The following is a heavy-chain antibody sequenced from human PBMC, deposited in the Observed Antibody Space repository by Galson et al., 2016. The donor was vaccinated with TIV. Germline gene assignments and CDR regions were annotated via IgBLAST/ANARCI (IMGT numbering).Heavy chain of an antibody. Sequence: SVKVSCKASGYTFSNYAISWVRQAPGQGLEWMGWINIYNDNTYYAQRVQGRFTMTTDTSTGTAYMELRSLRSDDTGVYFCARDRKSISAVILEDDAFDVWGQGIMVTVSS. D-gene: IGHD3-3*01. CDR3: ARDRKSISAVILEDDAFDV. CDR1: GYTFSNYA. V-gene: IGHV1-18*01. CDR2: INIYNDNT. J-gene: IGHJ3*01.